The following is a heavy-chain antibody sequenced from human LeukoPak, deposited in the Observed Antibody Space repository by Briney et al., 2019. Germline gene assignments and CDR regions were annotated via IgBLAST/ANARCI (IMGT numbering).Heavy chain of an antibody. Sequence: GRSLRLSCAASGFTFDDYAMHWVRQAPGKGLEWVSGISWNSGSIGYADSVKGRFTISRDNAKNSLYLQMNSLRAEDTALYYCAKVVVAATTWYYYGMDVWGQGTTVTASS. CDR3: AKVVVAATTWYYYGMDV. CDR1: GFTFDDYA. J-gene: IGHJ6*02. V-gene: IGHV3-9*01. CDR2: ISWNSGSI. D-gene: IGHD2-15*01.